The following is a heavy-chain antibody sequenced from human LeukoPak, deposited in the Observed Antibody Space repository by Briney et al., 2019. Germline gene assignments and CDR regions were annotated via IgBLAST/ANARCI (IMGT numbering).Heavy chain of an antibody. V-gene: IGHV3-53*01. D-gene: IGHD5-18*01. Sequence: PGGSLRLSCAASGFTFSSNYMTWVRQAPGKGLEWVSVIYSDGTTYYADSVKGRFTISRDNSKNTLYLQMSSLSADDTAVYYCAREPGYSYGAFDYWGQGALVTVSS. CDR2: IYSDGTT. CDR3: AREPGYSYGAFDY. CDR1: GFTFSSNY. J-gene: IGHJ4*02.